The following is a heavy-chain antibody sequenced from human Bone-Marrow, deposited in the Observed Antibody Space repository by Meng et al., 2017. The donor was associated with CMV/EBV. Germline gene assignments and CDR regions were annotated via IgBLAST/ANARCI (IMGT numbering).Heavy chain of an antibody. D-gene: IGHD5-18*01. Sequence: ASVKVSCKVSGYTLTELSMHWVRQAPGKGLEWMGGFDPEDGETIYAQKFQGRVTITTDESTSTAYMELSSLRSEDTAVYYCARDSNHVLRLETAMMTYHYYGMDVWGQGTTVTVSS. CDR1: GYTLTELS. CDR2: FDPEDGET. V-gene: IGHV1-24*01. CDR3: ARDSNHVLRLETAMMTYHYYGMDV. J-gene: IGHJ6*02.